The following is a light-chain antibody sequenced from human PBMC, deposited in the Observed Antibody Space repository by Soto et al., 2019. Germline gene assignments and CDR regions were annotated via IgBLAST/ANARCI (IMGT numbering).Light chain of an antibody. V-gene: IGKV3-15*01. J-gene: IGKJ4*01. CDR2: DAS. Sequence: EIVMTQSPATVSVSPGERSTLXXRASQSVTSTLAWYQQKPGQTPRXLIYDASTRATGIPARFSGSGAGTEFTLTISSLQSEDFAVYYCQQYKNWPLTFGGGTKVEIK. CDR1: QSVTST. CDR3: QQYKNWPLT.